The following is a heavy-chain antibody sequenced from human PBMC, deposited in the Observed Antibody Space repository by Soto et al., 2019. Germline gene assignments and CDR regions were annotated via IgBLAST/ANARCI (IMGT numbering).Heavy chain of an antibody. CDR3: ARSLTPRAGYFDY. J-gene: IGHJ4*02. V-gene: IGHV3-30-3*01. Sequence: QVQLVESGGGVVQPGRSLRLSCTASGFTFTNYAMHWVRQAPGKGLEWVAVKSNDGSNKDDADSVKGRFTISRDNSKNTLYLQMNSLRAEDTAVYYCARSLTPRAGYFDYWGQGTLVTVSS. CDR1: GFTFTNYA. CDR2: KSNDGSNK.